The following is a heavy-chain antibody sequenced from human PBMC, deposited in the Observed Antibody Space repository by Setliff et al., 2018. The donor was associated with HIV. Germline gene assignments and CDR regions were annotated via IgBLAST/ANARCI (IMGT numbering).Heavy chain of an antibody. Sequence: PSETLSLTCTVSGGSISSGYYYWSWIRQHPGKGLEWIGYIYYSGNPFYNPSLRSRVTISLDTSKNQFSLKLSSVTAADTAVYLGSYGPWGPGILVTVSS. V-gene: IGHV4-31*03. J-gene: IGHJ5*02. CDR2: IYYSGNP. CDR1: GGSISSGYYY. D-gene: IGHD3-16*01. CDR3: SYGP.